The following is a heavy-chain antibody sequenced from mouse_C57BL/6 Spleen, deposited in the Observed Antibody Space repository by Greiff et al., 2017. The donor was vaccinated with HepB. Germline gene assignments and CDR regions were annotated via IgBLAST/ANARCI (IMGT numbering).Heavy chain of an antibody. Sequence: QVQLQQSGPELVKPGASVKISCKASGYAFSSSWMNWVKQRPGKGLEWIGRIYPGDGDTNYNGKFKGKATLTADKSSSTAYMQLSSLTSEDSAVYFCARSKALFDYWGQGTTLTVSS. D-gene: IGHD3-2*02. CDR2: IYPGDGDT. J-gene: IGHJ2*01. V-gene: IGHV1-82*01. CDR1: GYAFSSSW. CDR3: ARSKALFDY.